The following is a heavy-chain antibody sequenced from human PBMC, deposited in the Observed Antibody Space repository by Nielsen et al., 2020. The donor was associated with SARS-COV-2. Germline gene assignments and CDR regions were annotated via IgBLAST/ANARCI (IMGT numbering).Heavy chain of an antibody. Sequence: GGSLRLSCAASGFTFSSYEMNWVRQAPGKGLEWVSYISSSGSTIYYADSVKGRFTISRDNAKNSLYLQMNSLRAEDTAVYYCARVGLLVQTGTTEIWGQGTMVTVSS. CDR2: ISSSGSTI. V-gene: IGHV3-48*03. CDR3: ARVGLLVQTGTTEI. J-gene: IGHJ3*02. D-gene: IGHD1-7*01. CDR1: GFTFSSYE.